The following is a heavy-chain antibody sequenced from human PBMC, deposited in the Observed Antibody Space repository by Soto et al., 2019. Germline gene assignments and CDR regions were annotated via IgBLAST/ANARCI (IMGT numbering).Heavy chain of an antibody. J-gene: IGHJ6*03. CDR1: GGTFSSYT. D-gene: IGHD5-18*01. Sequence: SVKVYCKASGGTFSSYTISWVRQAPGQGLEWMGRIIPILGIANYAQKFQGRVTITADKSTSTAYMELSSLRSEDTAVYYCARGGYSYAYTGDYYYYMDVWGKGTTVTVSS. V-gene: IGHV1-69*02. CDR2: IIPILGIA. CDR3: ARGGYSYAYTGDYYYYMDV.